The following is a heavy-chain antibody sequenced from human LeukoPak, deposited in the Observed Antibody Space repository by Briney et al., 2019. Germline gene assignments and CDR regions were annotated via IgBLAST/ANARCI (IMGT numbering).Heavy chain of an antibody. Sequence: SETLSLTCTVSGGSISSYYWSWIRQPPGKGLEWIGYIYHSGSTYYNPSLKSRVTISVDRSKNQFSLKLSSVTAADTAVYYCARSYVDTSAFDIWGQGTMVTVSS. CDR3: ARSYVDTSAFDI. D-gene: IGHD5-18*01. J-gene: IGHJ3*02. CDR1: GGSISSYY. V-gene: IGHV4-59*12. CDR2: IYHSGST.